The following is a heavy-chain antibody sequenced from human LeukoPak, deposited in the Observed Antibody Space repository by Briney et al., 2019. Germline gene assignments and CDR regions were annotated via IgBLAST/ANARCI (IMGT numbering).Heavy chain of an antibody. CDR3: AKAPDSWLYYFDY. CDR1: GFTFSSYA. D-gene: IGHD6-13*01. V-gene: IGHV3-23*01. J-gene: IGHJ4*02. Sequence: GGSLRLSCAASGFTFSSYAMSWVRQVPGKGLEWVSVISGSGGSTYYADSVKGRFTISRDNSKNTLYLQMNSLRAEDTAVYYCAKAPDSWLYYFDYWGQGTLVTVSS. CDR2: ISGSGGST.